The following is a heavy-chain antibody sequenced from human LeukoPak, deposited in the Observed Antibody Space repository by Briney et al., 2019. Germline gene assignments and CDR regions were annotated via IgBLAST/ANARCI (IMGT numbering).Heavy chain of an antibody. Sequence: GGSLRLSCAASGFTFSSYAMSWVRQAPGKGLEWVGRTRNKANSYSTEYAASVKGRFTISRDESKNSLYLQMNSLKTEDTAVYYCGRSRAGAIDYWGQGTLVTVSS. J-gene: IGHJ4*02. V-gene: IGHV3-72*01. CDR3: GRSRAGAIDY. D-gene: IGHD1-26*01. CDR1: GFTFSSYA. CDR2: TRNKANSYST.